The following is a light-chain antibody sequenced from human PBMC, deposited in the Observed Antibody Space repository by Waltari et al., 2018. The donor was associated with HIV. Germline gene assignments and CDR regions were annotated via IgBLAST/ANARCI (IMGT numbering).Light chain of an antibody. V-gene: IGLV1-44*01. CDR3: AGWDENLNGL. J-gene: IGLJ3*02. CDR1: SSYIGTNT. Sequence: QSVLTQPPSASGTPGQRVTISCSGSSSYIGTNTVHWYQHLPGSAPTLLIYRNNPRPAGVPDRFAASKSGTSASLGISGLRSEDEAEYYCAGWDENLNGLFGGGTKLTVL. CDR2: RNN.